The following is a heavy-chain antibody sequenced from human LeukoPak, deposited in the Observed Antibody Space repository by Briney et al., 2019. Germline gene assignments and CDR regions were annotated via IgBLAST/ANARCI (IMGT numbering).Heavy chain of an antibody. Sequence: PSETLSLTCTVSGGSISSYYWSWIRQPPGKGLEWIGYIYYSGSTNYNPSLKSRVTISVDTSMNQFSLKLSSVTAADTAVYYCARWALNWFDPWGQGTLVTVSS. V-gene: IGHV4-59*01. CDR3: ARWALNWFDP. CDR2: IYYSGST. D-gene: IGHD1-26*01. CDR1: GGSISSYY. J-gene: IGHJ5*02.